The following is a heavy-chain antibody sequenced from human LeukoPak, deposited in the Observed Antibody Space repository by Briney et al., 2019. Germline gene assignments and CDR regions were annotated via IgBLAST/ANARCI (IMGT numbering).Heavy chain of an antibody. D-gene: IGHD4-17*01. CDR2: IYPGYFDI. J-gene: IGHJ5*02. CDR1: GFSFTSYW. Sequence: GVPLQISSQGSGFSFTSYWIGWARAMSGKGLEWVGIIYPGYFDIRYSPSFQGQVNISPDKSIRPAHLPWSSLKASGPAMDSCWKSNDYGDHGWFDRWSQGTLVTVSS. V-gene: IGHV5-51*01. CDR3: WKSNDYGDHGWFDR.